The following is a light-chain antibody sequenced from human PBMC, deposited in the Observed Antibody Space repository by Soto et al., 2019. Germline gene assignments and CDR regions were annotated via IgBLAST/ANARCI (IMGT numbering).Light chain of an antibody. V-gene: IGLV2-8*01. J-gene: IGLJ1*01. CDR1: SSDVGGYNY. Sequence: QSALTQPPSASGSPGQSVTISCTGTSSDVGGYNYVSWYQQHPGKAPKLMIYEVSKRPSGVPDRFSGSKSGNTASLTVSGXXXXXXXXXXCSSYAGSYVFGTGTKLTV. CDR2: EVS. CDR3: SSYAGSYV.